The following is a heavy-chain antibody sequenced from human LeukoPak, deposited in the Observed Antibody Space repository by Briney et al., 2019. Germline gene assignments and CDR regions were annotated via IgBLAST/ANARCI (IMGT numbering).Heavy chain of an antibody. Sequence: SETLSLTCAVYGGSFSGYYWSWLRRPPGKGLEWIGEINRSGSTNYNPSPKSRVTISVNTSKNHFPLKLSSMTAAKTAVYYWARGRIQLWTLAYCYFVYWGQGTLVTVSS. CDR1: GGSFSGYY. CDR2: INRSGST. V-gene: IGHV4-34*01. D-gene: IGHD5-18*01. J-gene: IGHJ4*02. CDR3: ARGRIQLWTLAYCYFVY.